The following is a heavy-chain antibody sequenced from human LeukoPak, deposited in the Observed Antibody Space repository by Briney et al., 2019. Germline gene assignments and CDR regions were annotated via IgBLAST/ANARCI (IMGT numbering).Heavy chain of an antibody. D-gene: IGHD6-6*01. J-gene: IGHJ4*02. V-gene: IGHV3-23*01. CDR2: ISGGGGST. CDR1: GFTFSSYA. CDR3: ARGRPYYFDY. Sequence: GSLRLSCAASGFTFSSYAMTWVRQAPGKGLEWVSTISGGGGSTNYTDSVKGRFTISRDNAKNTLYLQMNSLRAEDTAVYYCARGRPYYFDYWGQGTLVTVSS.